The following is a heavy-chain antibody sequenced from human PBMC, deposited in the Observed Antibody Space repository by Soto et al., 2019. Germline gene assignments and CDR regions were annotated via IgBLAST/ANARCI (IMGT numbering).Heavy chain of an antibody. V-gene: IGHV4-39*07. CDR1: NGSVSSSTYY. CDR2: VYFGGST. J-gene: IGHJ3*02. D-gene: IGHD3-16*02. Sequence: SETLSLTCTVSNGSVSSSTYYWGWIRQPPGKGLEWIGNVYFGGSTYYNTSLKSRVTISVDTSKDQFSMKLSSVTAADTAVYYCAGGEITFGGVIVSDAFDIWGQGTMVTVSS. CDR3: AGGEITFGGVIVSDAFDI.